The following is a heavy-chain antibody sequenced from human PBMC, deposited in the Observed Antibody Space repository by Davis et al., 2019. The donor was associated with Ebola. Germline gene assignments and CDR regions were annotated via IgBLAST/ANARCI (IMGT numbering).Heavy chain of an antibody. CDR2: IYPSDSDT. V-gene: IGHV5-51*01. CDR1: EYRFANYW. D-gene: IGHD3-22*01. Sequence: GESPKPPRKGPEYRFANYWIGWERQKPGKGLEWMGMIYPSDSDTRYSPSFQGQVTISADKSISTAYLQWSSLKASDTAMYYCARLPSGYYWYFDLWGRGTLVTVSS. CDR3: ARLPSGYYWYFDL. J-gene: IGHJ2*01.